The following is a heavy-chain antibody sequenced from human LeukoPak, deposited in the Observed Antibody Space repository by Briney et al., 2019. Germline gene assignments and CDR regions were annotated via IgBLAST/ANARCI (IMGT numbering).Heavy chain of an antibody. CDR1: GFTVSTNF. CDR2: IYSDSRT. D-gene: IGHD6-19*01. CDR3: ARELVAGGGRRGMDV. Sequence: PGGSLRLSCAASGFTVSTNFMSWVRQAPGKGLEWVSVIYSDSRTSYADSVRGRFTISRDNSKNMLLLQKSSLRAEDTAVYYCARELVAGGGRRGMDVWGQGTPVTVSS. J-gene: IGHJ6*02. V-gene: IGHV3-66*01.